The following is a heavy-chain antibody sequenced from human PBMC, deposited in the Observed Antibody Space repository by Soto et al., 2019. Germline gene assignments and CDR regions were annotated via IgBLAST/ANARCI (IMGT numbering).Heavy chain of an antibody. CDR1: GFTFDDHG. V-gene: IGHV3-9*01. Sequence: GGSLRLSCAASGFTFDDHGMHWVRQRPGRGLEWVSGISWNSETTGYADSVKGRFTISRDNAKNSLYLQMNSLRAEGTAVYYCARERCDSSGYYHSPIDYWGQGTLVTVSS. CDR2: ISWNSETT. J-gene: IGHJ4*02. D-gene: IGHD3-22*01. CDR3: ARERCDSSGYYHSPIDY.